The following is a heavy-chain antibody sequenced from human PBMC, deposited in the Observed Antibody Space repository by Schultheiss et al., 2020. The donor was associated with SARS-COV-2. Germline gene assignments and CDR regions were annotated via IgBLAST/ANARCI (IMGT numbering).Heavy chain of an antibody. J-gene: IGHJ6*02. CDR2: ISSSSSTI. V-gene: IGHV3-48*01. CDR1: GFTVSSNY. Sequence: GGSLRLSCAASGFTVSSNYMSWVRQAPGKGLEWVSYISSSSSTIYYADSVKGRFTISRDNSKNTLYLQMNSLRAEDTAVYYCARAYDRSSWYPPGVWYGMDVWGQGTTVTVSS. D-gene: IGHD6-13*01. CDR3: ARAYDRSSWYPPGVWYGMDV.